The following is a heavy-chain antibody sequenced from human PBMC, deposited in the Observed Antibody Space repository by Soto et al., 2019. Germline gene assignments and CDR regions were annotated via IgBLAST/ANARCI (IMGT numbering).Heavy chain of an antibody. D-gene: IGHD5-12*01. V-gene: IGHV3-7*03. Sequence: EVQLVESGGGLVQPGGSLRLSCAASGFILNSYYMSWVRQAPGEGLEWVANIKPDGSEKYYVDSVEGRFTISRDNARNSLYLQMNSLRAEDTAVYYCVRDWTDGYNHCFNHWGQGTPVTVSS. CDR3: VRDWTDGYNHCFNH. CDR2: IKPDGSEK. CDR1: GFILNSYY. J-gene: IGHJ4*02.